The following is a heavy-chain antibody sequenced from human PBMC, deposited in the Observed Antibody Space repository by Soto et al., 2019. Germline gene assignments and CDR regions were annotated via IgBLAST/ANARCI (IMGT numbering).Heavy chain of an antibody. D-gene: IGHD2-8*01. CDR2: VSGYNGDT. CDR1: GYTFSRYG. V-gene: IGHV1-18*01. J-gene: IGHJ6*02. CDR3: AKNGQPPYYYYGMDV. Sequence: QGQLVQSGPEVKKPGASVKVSCKASGYTFSRYGISWVRQAPGQGLEWMGWVSGYNGDTKYAQKVQGRVTRNIDTSTYTAYMELRSLTSDDTANYYCAKNGQPPYYYYGMDVWGQGTTVTVS.